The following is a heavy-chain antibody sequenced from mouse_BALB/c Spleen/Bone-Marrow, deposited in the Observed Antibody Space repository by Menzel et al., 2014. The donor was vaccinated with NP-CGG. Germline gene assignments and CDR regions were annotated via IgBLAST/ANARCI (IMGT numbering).Heavy chain of an antibody. V-gene: IGHV1-69*02. D-gene: IGHD1-3*01. CDR3: ARGGDNFAWFAY. Sequence: QVQLQQPGAELVTPGASVKLSRKASGYTFTTYWMHWVKQRPGHGLEWIGQVDPSDGYTNYSQMFKGKATLTVDKSSSTAYMQLSSLSSEDSAVYYCARGGDNFAWFAYWGQGTLVTVSA. CDR2: VDPSDGYT. J-gene: IGHJ3*01. CDR1: GYTFTTYW.